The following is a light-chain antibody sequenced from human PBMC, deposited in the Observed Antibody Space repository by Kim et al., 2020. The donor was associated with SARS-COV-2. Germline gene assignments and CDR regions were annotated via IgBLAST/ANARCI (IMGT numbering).Light chain of an antibody. J-gene: IGKJ3*01. V-gene: IGKV1-39*01. CDR2: AAS. CDR3: PQSYIPPFT. Sequence: DIQMTQSPSTLSASVGDRVTITCRTTQSISSHLNWYQQKPGRAPKLLISAASTLQGGVPSRFSGSGSETDFTLTISSLQPEDFAPYFCPQSYIPPFTFGPRTQVDI. CDR1: QSISSH.